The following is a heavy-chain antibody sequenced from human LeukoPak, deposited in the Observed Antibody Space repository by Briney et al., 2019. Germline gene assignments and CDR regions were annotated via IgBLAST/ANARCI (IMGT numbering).Heavy chain of an antibody. CDR1: GFTFSSYA. D-gene: IGHD6-13*01. CDR3: AKVGYSSSWYDSGFDY. CDR2: ISGSGGST. Sequence: PGGSLRLSCAASGFTFSSYAMSWVRQAPGKGLEWVSAISGSGGSTYYADSVKGRFTISRDNSKNTLYLQMNSLRAEDTAVYYCAKVGYSSSWYDSGFDYWGQGTLVTASS. V-gene: IGHV3-23*01. J-gene: IGHJ4*02.